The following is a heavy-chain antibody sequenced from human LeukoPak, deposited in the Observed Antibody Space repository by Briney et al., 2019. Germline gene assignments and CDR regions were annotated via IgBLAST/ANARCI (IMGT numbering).Heavy chain of an antibody. D-gene: IGHD2-2*01. CDR1: GYTFTSYG. J-gene: IGHJ3*02. CDR3: ASSSTPLDAFDI. Sequence: ASVKVSCKASGYTFTSYGISWVRQAPGQGLEWMGWISAYIGNTNYAQKLQGRVTMTTDTSTSTAYMELRSLRSDDTAVYYCASSSTPLDAFDIWGQGTMVTVSS. CDR2: ISAYIGNT. V-gene: IGHV1-18*04.